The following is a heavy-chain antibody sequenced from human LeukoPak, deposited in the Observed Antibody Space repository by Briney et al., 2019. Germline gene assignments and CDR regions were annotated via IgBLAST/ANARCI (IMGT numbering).Heavy chain of an antibody. CDR1: GYIFTSYY. Sequence: GASVKVSCKASGYIFTSYYMHWVRQAPGQGLEWLGIINPSGGSTSYAQKFQGRVTMTRDTSTSTVYMELSSLRSEDTAVYYCARDQTAMPFRSALPGVPDYWGQGTLVTVSS. J-gene: IGHJ4*02. D-gene: IGHD5-18*01. CDR3: ARDQTAMPFRSALPGVPDY. CDR2: INPSGGST. V-gene: IGHV1-46*01.